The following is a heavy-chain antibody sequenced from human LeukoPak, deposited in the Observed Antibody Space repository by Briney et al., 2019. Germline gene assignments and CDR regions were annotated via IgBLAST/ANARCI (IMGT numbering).Heavy chain of an antibody. CDR3: AKLLNDYGDYTFQH. Sequence: GGSLRLSYAASGFPFSSYAMSWVRQAPGKGLEWVSGITWNSDTIAYSDSVKGRFTISRDNAKNSLYLQMNSLRAEDTAVYYCAKLLNDYGDYTFQHWGQGTLVTVSS. V-gene: IGHV3-23*01. D-gene: IGHD4-17*01. CDR1: GFPFSSYA. CDR2: ITWNSDTI. J-gene: IGHJ1*01.